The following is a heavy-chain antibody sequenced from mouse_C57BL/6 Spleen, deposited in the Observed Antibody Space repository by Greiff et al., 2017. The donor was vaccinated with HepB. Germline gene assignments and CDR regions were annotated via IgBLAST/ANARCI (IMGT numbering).Heavy chain of an antibody. Sequence: VQLQQSGAELARPGASVKMSCKASGYTFTSYSMHWVKQRPGQGLEWIGYINPSSGYTKYNQKFKDKATLTADKSSSTAYMQLSSLTSEDSAVYYCARGIYYSNYEDAMDYWGQGTSVTVSS. CDR1: GYTFTSYS. D-gene: IGHD2-5*01. V-gene: IGHV1-4*01. CDR2: INPSSGYT. CDR3: ARGIYYSNYEDAMDY. J-gene: IGHJ4*01.